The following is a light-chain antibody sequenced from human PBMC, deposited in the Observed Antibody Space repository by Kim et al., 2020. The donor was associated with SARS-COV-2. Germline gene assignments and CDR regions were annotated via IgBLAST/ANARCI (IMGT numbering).Light chain of an antibody. V-gene: IGLV2-14*03. CDR2: DVS. CDR1: SSDVGVYIY. J-gene: IGLJ2*01. Sequence: GQSFTISCTGTSSDVGVYIYVSWYHQQPGKAPKRMIYDVSARPSGVSNRFSGSKSGNTAYLTISGLQAEDEADYYCSSYTSSSTLVFGGGTQLTVL. CDR3: SSYTSSSTLV.